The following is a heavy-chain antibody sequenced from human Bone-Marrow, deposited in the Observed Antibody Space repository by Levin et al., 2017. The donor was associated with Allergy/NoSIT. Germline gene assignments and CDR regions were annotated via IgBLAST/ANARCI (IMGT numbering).Heavy chain of an antibody. J-gene: IGHJ5*02. Sequence: GGSLRLSCKASGYTFTDYNIFWVRQAPGQGLEWMGWINPNSGGTDYAEKFRGRVTMTMDTSIRTAYMELSRLRPDDAAVYYCARDQDVLTGQNWFDPWGQGTLVTVSS. V-gene: IGHV1-2*02. CDR2: INPNSGGT. CDR3: ARDQDVLTGQNWFDP. CDR1: GYTFTDYN. D-gene: IGHD3-9*01.